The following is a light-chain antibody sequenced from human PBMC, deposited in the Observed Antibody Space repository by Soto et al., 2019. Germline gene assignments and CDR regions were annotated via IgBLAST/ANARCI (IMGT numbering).Light chain of an antibody. Sequence: IQITPAPFFLFASVGDRGPINFRARQGISSLLTWYQQKPGKAPNLLIYAASNLQSGVPSRFSASGSGTDFSLTISSLQPEDFATYYCQQTKSFPLTFGGGTKVEIK. CDR3: QQTKSFPLT. CDR2: AAS. CDR1: QGISSL. V-gene: IGKV1-12*01. J-gene: IGKJ4*01.